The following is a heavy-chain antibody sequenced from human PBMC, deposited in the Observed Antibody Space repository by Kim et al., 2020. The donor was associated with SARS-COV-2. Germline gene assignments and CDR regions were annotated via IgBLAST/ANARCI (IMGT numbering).Heavy chain of an antibody. CDR1: GFTFSSYA. D-gene: IGHD3-22*01. CDR3: AKENYYDSSADYYYYYGMDV. V-gene: IGHV3-23*01. CDR2: ISGSGGST. Sequence: GGSLRLSCAASGFTFSSYAMSWVRQAPGKGLEWVSAISGSGGSTYYADSVKGRFTISRDNSKNTLYLQMNSLRAEDTAVYYCAKENYYDSSADYYYYYGMDVWGQGTTVTVSS. J-gene: IGHJ6*02.